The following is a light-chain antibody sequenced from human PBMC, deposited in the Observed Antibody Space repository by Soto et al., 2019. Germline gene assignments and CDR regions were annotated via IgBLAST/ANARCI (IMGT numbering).Light chain of an antibody. Sequence: EILLPQSPLTLSLSPSERATLSFMSSQSGSSSYLAWYQQKPGQAPRLLIYGASSRATGIPDRFSGSGSGTDFTLTISRLEPEDFAVYYCQQYGSSPWTFGQGTKVDIK. CDR3: QQYGSSPWT. V-gene: IGKV3-20*01. J-gene: IGKJ1*01. CDR1: QSGSSSY. CDR2: GAS.